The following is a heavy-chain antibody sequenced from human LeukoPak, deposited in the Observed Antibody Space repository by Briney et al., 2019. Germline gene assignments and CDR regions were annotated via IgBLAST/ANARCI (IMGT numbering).Heavy chain of an antibody. CDR3: AKGIRGYTNYYFDY. CDR1: GFSFSGYA. Sequence: GGSLRLSCASSGFSFSGYAMIWVRQAPGKGLELVSTISGSGASTFYADSVRGRFITSKDIPSNTVYLQMNSLRVEDTAVYYCAKGIRGYTNYYFDYWGQGTLVTVSS. CDR2: ISGSGAST. D-gene: IGHD2-2*02. V-gene: IGHV3-23*01. J-gene: IGHJ4*02.